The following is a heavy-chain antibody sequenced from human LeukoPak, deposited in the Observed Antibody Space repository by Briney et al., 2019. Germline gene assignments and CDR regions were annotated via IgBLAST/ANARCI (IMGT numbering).Heavy chain of an antibody. D-gene: IGHD3-10*01. Sequence: PGRSLRLSCAASGFTFDDYAMHWVRQAPGKGLEWVSGISWNSGSIGYADSVKGRFTISRDNAKNSLYLQMNSLRAEDTALYYCAKVSGRRLWFGDDAFDIWGQGTMVTVSS. V-gene: IGHV3-9*01. J-gene: IGHJ3*02. CDR1: GFTFDDYA. CDR2: ISWNSGSI. CDR3: AKVSGRRLWFGDDAFDI.